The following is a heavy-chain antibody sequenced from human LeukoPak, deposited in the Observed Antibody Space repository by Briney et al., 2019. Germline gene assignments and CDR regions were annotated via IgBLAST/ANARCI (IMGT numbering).Heavy chain of an antibody. D-gene: IGHD3-10*01. Sequence: SETLSLTCTVSGGSISSSSYYWGWIRQPPGKGLEWIGSIYYSGSTYYNPSLKSRVTISVDTSKNQFSLKLSSVTAADTAVYYCARGGYSNSPKRITMVRGVITYWGQGTLVTVSS. CDR2: IYYSGST. CDR3: ARGGYSNSPKRITMVRGVITY. V-gene: IGHV4-39*01. J-gene: IGHJ4*02. CDR1: GGSISSSSYY.